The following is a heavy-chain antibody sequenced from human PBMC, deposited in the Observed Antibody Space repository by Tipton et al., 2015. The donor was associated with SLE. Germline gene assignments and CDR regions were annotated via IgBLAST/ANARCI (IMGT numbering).Heavy chain of an antibody. V-gene: IGHV4-39*01. J-gene: IGHJ4*02. CDR1: GGSISSSSYY. D-gene: IGHD6-6*01. Sequence: LRLSCTVSGGSISSSSYYWGWIRQPPGKGLEWIGSIYYSGSTYYNPSLKSRVTISVDTSKNQFSLKLSSVTAADTAVYYCARRGSSSSFDYWGQGTLVTVSS. CDR2: IYYSGST. CDR3: ARRGSSSSFDY.